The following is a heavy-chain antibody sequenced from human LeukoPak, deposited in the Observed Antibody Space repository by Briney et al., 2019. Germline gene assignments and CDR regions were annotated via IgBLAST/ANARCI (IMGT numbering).Heavy chain of an antibody. CDR3: AKDRAVNTPLGAFDI. J-gene: IGHJ3*02. V-gene: IGHV3-33*06. CDR1: RFTFNGYG. CDR2: IWYDGSNK. D-gene: IGHD4-11*01. Sequence: GRSLRLSCAASRFTFNGYGMHWVRQAPGKGLEWVAVIWYDGSNKYYADSVKGRFTISRDNSKNTLDLQMNSLRTEDTAVYYCAKDRAVNTPLGAFDIWGQGTMVTVSS.